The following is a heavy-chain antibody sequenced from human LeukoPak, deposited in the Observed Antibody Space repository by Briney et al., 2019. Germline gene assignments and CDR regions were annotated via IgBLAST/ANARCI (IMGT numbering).Heavy chain of an antibody. CDR3: ARDPVQLGAFDI. V-gene: IGHV4-31*03. CDR1: GGSISSGGYY. J-gene: IGHJ3*02. D-gene: IGHD2-2*01. Sequence: SETLSLTCTVSGGSISSGGYYWSWIRQHPGKGLEWIGYIYYSGSTYYNPSPKSRVTISVDTSKNQFSLKLSSVTAADTAVYYCARDPVQLGAFDIWGQGTMVTVSS. CDR2: IYYSGST.